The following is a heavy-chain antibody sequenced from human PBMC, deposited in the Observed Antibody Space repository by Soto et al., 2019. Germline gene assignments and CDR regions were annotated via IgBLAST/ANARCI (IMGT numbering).Heavy chain of an antibody. Sequence: QVHLVQSGAEVKKPGASVRLSCKASGYTFTSYYVHWVRQAPGQGLEWMGIINCNSGGTNYAQKFQGRVTMTRDTSTNTVYMDLSSLGSEDTAVYYSVREFSGGYFDYCGQGTLVTVSS. D-gene: IGHD3-10*01. CDR2: INCNSGGT. CDR1: GYTFTSYY. J-gene: IGHJ4*02. CDR3: VREFSGGYFDY. V-gene: IGHV1-46*01.